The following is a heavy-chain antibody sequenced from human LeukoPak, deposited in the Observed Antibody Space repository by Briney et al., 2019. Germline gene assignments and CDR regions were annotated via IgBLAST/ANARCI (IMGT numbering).Heavy chain of an antibody. CDR1: GFTFSSYG. V-gene: IGHV3-30*03. D-gene: IGHD3-22*01. J-gene: IGHJ4*02. CDR2: IPYDGSNK. Sequence: GGSLRLSCAASGFTFSSYGMHWVRQAPGKGLEWVAVIPYDGSNKYYADSVKGRFTISRDNSKNTLYLQMNSLRAEDTAVYYCARGPLLDSSGYYPIDYWGQGTLVTVSS. CDR3: ARGPLLDSSGYYPIDY.